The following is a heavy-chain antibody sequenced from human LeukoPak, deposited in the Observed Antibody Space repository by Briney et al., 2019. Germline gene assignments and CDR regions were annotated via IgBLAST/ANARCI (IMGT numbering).Heavy chain of an antibody. D-gene: IGHD4-17*01. V-gene: IGHV3-33*06. J-gene: IGHJ4*02. CDR1: GFTFSSYG. Sequence: PGGSLRLSCAASGFTFSSYGLHWVRQAPGKGLEWVAVIWYDGSNKYYADSVKGRFTISRDNSKNTLYLQMNSLRAEDTAVYYCAKSTVTPTVDYWGQGTLVTVSS. CDR2: IWYDGSNK. CDR3: AKSTVTPTVDY.